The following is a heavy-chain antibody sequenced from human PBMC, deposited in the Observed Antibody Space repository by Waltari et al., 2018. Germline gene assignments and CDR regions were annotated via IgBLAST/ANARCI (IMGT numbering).Heavy chain of an antibody. CDR3: TRDLASTYGDALDY. CDR1: GFTFRDYG. J-gene: IGHJ4*02. CDR2: IRNRVDSGTT. V-gene: IGHV3-49*04. D-gene: IGHD4-17*01. Sequence: LIESGGGLVQPGRSLRLSCRVSGFTFRDYGMSWVRQAPGKGLEWLRLIRNRVDSGTTEYAASVRGRFSISRDDSKGIVYLQMNSLKTEDTAVYYCTRDLASTYGDALDYWGQGVLVTVSS.